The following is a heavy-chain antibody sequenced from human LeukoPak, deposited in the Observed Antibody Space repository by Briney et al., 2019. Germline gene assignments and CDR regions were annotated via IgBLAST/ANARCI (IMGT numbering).Heavy chain of an antibody. V-gene: IGHV3-30-3*01. J-gene: IGHJ4*02. CDR1: GFSFSSYA. CDR3: ARDKQLWLQVYYCDY. CDR2: ISYDGSNK. D-gene: IGHD5-18*01. Sequence: GGSLRLSCAASGFSFSSYAMHWVRQAPGKGLEWVAVISYDGSNKYYADSVKGRFTISRDNSKNTLYLQMNSLRAEDTAVYYCARDKQLWLQVYYCDYWGQGTLVTVSS.